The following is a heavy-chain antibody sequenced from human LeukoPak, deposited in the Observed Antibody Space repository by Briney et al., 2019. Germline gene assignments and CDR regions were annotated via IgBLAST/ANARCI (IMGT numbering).Heavy chain of an antibody. D-gene: IGHD1-1*01. J-gene: IGHJ6*03. V-gene: IGHV3-48*03. CDR1: GFTFNYHE. CDR2: INSAGGLI. CDR3: ARAPTGTTGRYYYYYMDV. Sequence: GGSLRLSCTASGFTFNYHEMNWFRQAPGKGLEWLAYINSAGGLISYADSVKGRFTISRDSAGNSVSLQMNSLRPEDTALYYCARAPTGTTGRYYYYYMDVWGKGTTVTVSS.